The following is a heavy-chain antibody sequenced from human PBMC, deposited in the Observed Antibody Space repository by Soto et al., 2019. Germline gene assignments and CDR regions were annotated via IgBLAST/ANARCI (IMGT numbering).Heavy chain of an antibody. CDR1: GGSISSGGYY. J-gene: IGHJ6*02. CDR2: IYYSGKT. Sequence: SETLSLTCTVSGGSISSGGYYWGWIRQHPGKGLEWIGYIYYSGKTYYNPSLKSRVTISIDTSKNQFSLKLSSVTAADTAVYYCSSTDSDFIAYYAMDVWGQGTTVTVSS. V-gene: IGHV4-31*03. D-gene: IGHD3-3*01. CDR3: SSTDSDFIAYYAMDV.